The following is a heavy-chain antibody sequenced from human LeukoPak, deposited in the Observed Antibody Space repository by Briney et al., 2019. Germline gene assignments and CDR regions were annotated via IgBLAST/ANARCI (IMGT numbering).Heavy chain of an antibody. CDR2: INQDGSVK. CDR1: GFTFSGYW. D-gene: IGHD7-27*01. CDR3: ARDNGGAFDY. Sequence: GGSLRLSCAASGFTFSGYWMTWVRQAPGKGLEWVANINQDGSVKWYVDSVKGRFTISRDNAKNSVYLQMNSLRAEDTAVYYCARDNGGAFDYWGQGTLVPVSS. V-gene: IGHV3-7*01. J-gene: IGHJ4*02.